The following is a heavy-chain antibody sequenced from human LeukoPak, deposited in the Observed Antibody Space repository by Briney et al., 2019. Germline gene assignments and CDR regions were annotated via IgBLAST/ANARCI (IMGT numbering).Heavy chain of an antibody. V-gene: IGHV3-7*03. CDR1: GFTFSTYW. CDR3: ARVEGYSYGYFDY. D-gene: IGHD5-18*01. Sequence: GGSLRLSCAASGFTFSTYWMSWVRQAPRKGLEWVANIKQDGSEKYYVDSVKGRFTISRDNAKNSLYLQMNSLRAEDTAVYYCARVEGYSYGYFDYWGQGTLATVSS. CDR2: IKQDGSEK. J-gene: IGHJ4*02.